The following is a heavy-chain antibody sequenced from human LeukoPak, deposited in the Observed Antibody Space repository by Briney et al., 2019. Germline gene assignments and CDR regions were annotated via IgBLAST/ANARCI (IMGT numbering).Heavy chain of an antibody. CDR3: ARGRDLLPTPDFDY. J-gene: IGHJ4*02. CDR1: GFTLSSHW. Sequence: GGSLRLSCAASGFTLSSHWMHWVRQAPGKGLERVSVLYSGGSTYYADSVKGRFTISRDNSKNTLNLQMNSLRAEDTAVYYCARGRDLLPTPDFDYWGQGTLVTVSS. V-gene: IGHV3-53*01. D-gene: IGHD1-26*01. CDR2: LYSGGST.